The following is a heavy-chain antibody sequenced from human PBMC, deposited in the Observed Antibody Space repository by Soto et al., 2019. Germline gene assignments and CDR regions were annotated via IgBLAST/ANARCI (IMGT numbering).Heavy chain of an antibody. CDR1: GGSISSSSYS. V-gene: IGHV4-39*01. CDR3: GRQPGHCGSTTCFGYYSVAV. Sequence: QLQLQESGPRLVKPSETLSLTCSVSGGSISSSSYSWGWIRQPPGKGLEWIGTIYYSGSTHYNPSPEGRVAMSTDTPTSRLSVRLSSVTAADTAVYYCGRQPGHCGSTTCFGYYSVAVWGQGTTVTVS. CDR2: IYYSGST. J-gene: IGHJ6*02. D-gene: IGHD2-2*01.